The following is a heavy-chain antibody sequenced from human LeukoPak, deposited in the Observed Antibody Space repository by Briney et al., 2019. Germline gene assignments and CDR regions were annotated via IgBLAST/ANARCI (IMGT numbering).Heavy chain of an antibody. CDR2: IYPGDSDT. Sequence: GEPLKISCKGSGYRFTSYWIGWVRQMPGKGLEWMGIIYPGDSDTRYSPSFQGRVTISADKSITTAYLQWSSLKASDTAMYDCARQAPEMAPDYWGQGTLVTVSS. J-gene: IGHJ4*02. V-gene: IGHV5-51*01. CDR3: ARQAPEMAPDY. CDR1: GYRFTSYW. D-gene: IGHD5-24*01.